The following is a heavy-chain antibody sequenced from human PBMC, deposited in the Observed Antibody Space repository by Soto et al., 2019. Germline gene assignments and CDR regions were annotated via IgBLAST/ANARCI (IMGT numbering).Heavy chain of an antibody. J-gene: IGHJ4*02. CDR1: GFTFSSDN. V-gene: IGHV3-30-3*01. D-gene: IGHD3-10*01. CDR2: ISFDGANK. Sequence: QVQLVESGGGVVPPGGSLRVSCVASGFTFSSDNMHWVRQAPGEGLEWVAVISFDGANKFYADSVKGRFTISRDISRDTLYLQMSSLRDEDTAIYFCARDGYNRGGFDYWGQGTLVTVSS. CDR3: ARDGYNRGGFDY.